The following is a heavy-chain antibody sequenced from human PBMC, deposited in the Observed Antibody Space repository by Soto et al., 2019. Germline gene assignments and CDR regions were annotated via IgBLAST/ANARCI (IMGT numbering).Heavy chain of an antibody. V-gene: IGHV3-21*01. Sequence: GGSLRLSCAASAFTLNSYSMHWVRQATEKGLEWVSSMSRSSRYIYYADSVKGRLTISTDNARNSVYLLMNSLRAEDTAVYYCAMDGGVAATPSNYIDYLGQGTLVTVST. CDR2: MSRSSRYI. D-gene: IGHD2-15*01. J-gene: IGHJ4*02. CDR1: AFTLNSYS. CDR3: AMDGGVAATPSNYIDY.